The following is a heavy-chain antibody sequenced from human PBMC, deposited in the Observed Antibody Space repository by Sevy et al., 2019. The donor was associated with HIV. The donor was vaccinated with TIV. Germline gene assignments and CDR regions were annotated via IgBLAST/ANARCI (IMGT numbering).Heavy chain of an antibody. J-gene: IGHJ6*02. V-gene: IGHV4-59*01. CDR2: FYYSRST. CDR3: ARASPEYYYGLDA. CDR1: GGSMSGYY. Sequence: SETLSLTCTVSGGSMSGYYWSWIRQPPGKGLEWIGYFYYSRSTNCNPSLKSRVTISVDTSRNHSSLKLRSVTAADTAVYYCARASPEYYYGLDAWGHGTTVTVSS.